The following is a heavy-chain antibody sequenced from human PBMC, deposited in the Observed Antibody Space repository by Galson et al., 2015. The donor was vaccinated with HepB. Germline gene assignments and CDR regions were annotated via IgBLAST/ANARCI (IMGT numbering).Heavy chain of an antibody. Sequence: ETLSLTCAVYGGSFSGYYWSWIRQPPGKGLEWIGEINHSGSTNYNPSLKSRVTISVDTSKNQFSLKLSSVTAADTAVYYCARGSRYTISNSSWYISGYFQHWGQGTLVTVSS. D-gene: IGHD6-13*01. V-gene: IGHV4-34*01. J-gene: IGHJ1*01. CDR3: ARGSRYTISNSSWYISGYFQH. CDR1: GGSFSGYY. CDR2: INHSGST.